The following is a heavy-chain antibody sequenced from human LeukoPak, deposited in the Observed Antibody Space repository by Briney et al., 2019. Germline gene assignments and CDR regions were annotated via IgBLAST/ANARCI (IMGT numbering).Heavy chain of an antibody. D-gene: IGHD3-10*01. CDR3: ARDSTELLWFGELFFY. J-gene: IGHJ4*02. Sequence: GASVEVSCKASGYTFTGYYVHWVRQAPGQGLEGMGWINPNSGGTNYAQKFQGRVTMTRDTSINTAYMELSRLRSDDTAVYYCARDSTELLWFGELFFYWGQGTLVTVSS. CDR2: INPNSGGT. V-gene: IGHV1-2*02. CDR1: GYTFTGYY.